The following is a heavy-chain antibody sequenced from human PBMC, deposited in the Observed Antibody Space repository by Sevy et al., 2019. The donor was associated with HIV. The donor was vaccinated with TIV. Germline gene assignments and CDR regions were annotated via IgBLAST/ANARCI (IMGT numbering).Heavy chain of an antibody. V-gene: IGHV3-64D*06. CDR1: GFTFSSYA. J-gene: IGHJ5*02. CDR2: ISSNGGST. D-gene: IGHD6-6*01. Sequence: GGSLRLSCSASGFTFSSYAMHWVRQAPGMGLEYVSAISSNGGSTYYADSVKGRFTISRDNSKNTLYLQMSSLRAEDTAVYYCVKGSSSSFFDFWFDPWGQGTLVTVSS. CDR3: VKGSSSSFFDFWFDP.